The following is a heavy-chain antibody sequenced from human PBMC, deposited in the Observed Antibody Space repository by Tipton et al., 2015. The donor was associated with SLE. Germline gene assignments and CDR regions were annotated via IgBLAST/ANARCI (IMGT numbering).Heavy chain of an antibody. J-gene: IGHJ4*02. Sequence: TLSLTCTVSGGSISSGSYYWSWIRQPAGKGLEWIGRIYTSGSTNYNPSLKSRVTISVDTSKNQFSLKLSSVTAADTAVYYCASAAREQWLGLLDYWGQGTLVTVSS. D-gene: IGHD6-19*01. CDR1: GGSISSGSYY. V-gene: IGHV4-61*02. CDR3: ASAAREQWLGLLDY. CDR2: IYTSGST.